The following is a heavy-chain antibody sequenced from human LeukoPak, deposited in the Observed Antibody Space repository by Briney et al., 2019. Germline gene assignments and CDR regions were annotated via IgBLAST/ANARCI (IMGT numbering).Heavy chain of an antibody. J-gene: IGHJ5*02. CDR3: ARDLGSYCSNGVCSLGWFDP. V-gene: IGHV3-33*01. Sequence: PGRSLRLSCAASGLTFPSYGMHWLRQAPGKGLEWVAIIWYDGSNKHYADSVKGRFTISRDNSKNTLYLQMNSLRAEDTAVYYCARDLGSYCSNGVCSLGWFDPWGQGTLVIVSS. CDR1: GLTFPSYG. CDR2: IWYDGSNK. D-gene: IGHD2-8*01.